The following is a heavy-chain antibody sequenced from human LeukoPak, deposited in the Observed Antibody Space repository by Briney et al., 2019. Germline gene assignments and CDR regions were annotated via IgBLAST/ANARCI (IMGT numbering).Heavy chain of an antibody. Sequence: GSLRLSCAASGFTFSSYWMSWVRQAPGKGLEWIGEINHSGSTNYNPSLKSRVTISVDTSKNQFSLKLSSVTAADTAVYYCARGITQDSSGYYYFDYWGQGTLVTVSS. CDR2: INHSGST. D-gene: IGHD3-22*01. V-gene: IGHV4-34*01. CDR3: ARGITQDSSGYYYFDY. CDR1: GFTFSSYW. J-gene: IGHJ4*02.